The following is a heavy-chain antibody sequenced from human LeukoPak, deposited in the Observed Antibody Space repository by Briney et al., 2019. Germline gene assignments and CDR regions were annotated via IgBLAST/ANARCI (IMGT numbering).Heavy chain of an antibody. CDR1: GGSISSSSYS. CDR3: ARHVTPYCYDSSGSNFDY. V-gene: IGHV4-39*01. Sequence: SETLSLTCTVSGGSISSSSYSWGWIRQPPGKGLEWIASIYYSGSTYYNPSRKSRVTISVDTSKNQFSLRLSSVTAADTAVYYCARHVTPYCYDSSGSNFDYWGQGTLVTVSS. J-gene: IGHJ4*02. D-gene: IGHD3-22*01. CDR2: IYYSGST.